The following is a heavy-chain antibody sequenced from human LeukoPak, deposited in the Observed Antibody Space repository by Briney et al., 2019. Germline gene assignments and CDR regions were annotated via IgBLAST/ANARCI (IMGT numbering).Heavy chain of an antibody. V-gene: IGHV3-30*02. CDR1: GFTFSSYG. CDR3: AKGHYGDYFAFDI. D-gene: IGHD4-17*01. Sequence: PGGSLRLSCAASGFTFSSYGMHWVRQAPGKGLEWVAFIRYDGSNKYYADSVKGRFTISRDNSKNTLYLQMNSLRAEDTAVYYCAKGHYGDYFAFDIWGQGTMVTVSS. CDR2: IRYDGSNK. J-gene: IGHJ3*02.